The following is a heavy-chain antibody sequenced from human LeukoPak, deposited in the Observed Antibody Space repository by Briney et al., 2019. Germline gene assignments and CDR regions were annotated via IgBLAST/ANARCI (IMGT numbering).Heavy chain of an antibody. V-gene: IGHV3-11*04. CDR3: ARAPPPLDCSSTSCPFDY. CDR2: ISSSGSTI. D-gene: IGHD2-2*01. J-gene: IGHJ4*02. Sequence: GGSLRLSCAATGFTFSDYYMSWIRQAPGKGLEWVSYISSSGSTIYYADSVKGRFTISRDNAKNSLYLQMNSLRAEDTAVYYCARAPPPLDCSSTSCPFDYWGQGTLVTVSS. CDR1: GFTFSDYY.